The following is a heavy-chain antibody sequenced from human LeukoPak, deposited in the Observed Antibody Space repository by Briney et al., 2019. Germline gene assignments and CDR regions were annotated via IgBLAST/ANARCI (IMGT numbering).Heavy chain of an antibody. Sequence: PSETLSLTCTVSGDSISGYYWSWIRQPPGKRLEEMGYIYYSGSTKYNSSLKSRVTISVDTSKNQFSLKLSSVTAADTAVYYCARDRQATTAHDAFDIWGRGTMVTVSS. V-gene: IGHV4-59*01. CDR2: IYYSGST. CDR1: GDSISGYY. J-gene: IGHJ3*02. D-gene: IGHD4-17*01. CDR3: ARDRQATTAHDAFDI.